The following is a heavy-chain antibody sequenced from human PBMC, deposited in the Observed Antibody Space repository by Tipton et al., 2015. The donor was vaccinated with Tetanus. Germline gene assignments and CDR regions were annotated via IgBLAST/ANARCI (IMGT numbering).Heavy chain of an antibody. V-gene: IGHV3-64D*08. CDR3: VKDGQEET. J-gene: IGHJ3*01. CDR1: GFTFNRSA. CDR2: ISGNGGSI. Sequence: LSLTCSASGFTFNRSAMHWVRQVPGKGLEDVSVISGNGGSIEYADSVKGRFTISRDNSKSTLYLQMSGLRTEDTAVYFCVKDGQEETWGQGTTVTVSS.